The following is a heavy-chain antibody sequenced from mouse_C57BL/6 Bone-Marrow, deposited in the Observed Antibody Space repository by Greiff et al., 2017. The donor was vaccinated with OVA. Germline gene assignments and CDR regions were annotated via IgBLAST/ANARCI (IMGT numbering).Heavy chain of an antibody. CDR1: GYTFTSYW. V-gene: IGHV1-55*01. J-gene: IGHJ4*01. CDR2: IYPGSGST. CDR3: ARIYYGSSPYYYAMDY. D-gene: IGHD1-1*01. Sequence: QVQLQQPGAELVKPGASVKMSCKASGYTFTSYWITWVKQRPGQGLEWIGDIYPGSGSTNYNEKFKSKATLTVDTSSSTAYRQLSSLTSEDSAVYYCARIYYGSSPYYYAMDYWGQGTSVTVSS.